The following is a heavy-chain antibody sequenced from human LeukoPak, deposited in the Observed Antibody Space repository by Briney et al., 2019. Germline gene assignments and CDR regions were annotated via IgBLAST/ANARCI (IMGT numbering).Heavy chain of an antibody. CDR3: AGAYCGGDCYSGRAFDI. CDR1: GGSISSSYW. Sequence: KPSETLSLTCAVSGGSISSSYWWSWVRQPPGKGLEWIGEVWHSGSTNYYPSLKSRVTISIEKSKNQFSLKLSSVTAADTAVYYCAGAYCGGDCYSGRAFDIWGQGTMVTVSS. J-gene: IGHJ3*02. CDR2: VWHSGST. D-gene: IGHD2-21*02. V-gene: IGHV4-4*02.